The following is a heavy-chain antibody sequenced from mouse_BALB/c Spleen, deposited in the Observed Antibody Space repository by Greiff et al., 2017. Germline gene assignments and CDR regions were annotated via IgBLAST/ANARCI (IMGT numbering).Heavy chain of an antibody. Sequence: QVQLQQSGPGLVAPSQSLSITCTVSGFSLTSYGVHWVRQPPGKGLEWLGVIWAGGSTNYNSALMSRLSISKDNSKSQVFLKMNSLQTDDTAMYYCARDSSYCRYDGRVDYWGQGTSVTVSS. J-gene: IGHJ4*01. CDR2: IWAGGST. V-gene: IGHV2-9*02. CDR1: GFSLTSYG. D-gene: IGHD2-14*01. CDR3: ARDSSYCRYDGRVDY.